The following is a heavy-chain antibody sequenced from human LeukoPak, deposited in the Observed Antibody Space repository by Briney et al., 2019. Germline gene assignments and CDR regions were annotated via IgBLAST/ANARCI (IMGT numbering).Heavy chain of an antibody. Sequence: PGGSLRLSCAASGFILNDHGMSWVRQGPGKGLEWVSGINWNGGNTNYADSVKGRFTISRDNAKNSLYLQMNSLRAEDTALYYCARGDFYYYMDVWGKGTTVTVSS. CDR1: GFILNDHG. CDR2: INWNGGNT. V-gene: IGHV3-20*04. J-gene: IGHJ6*03. CDR3: ARGDFYYYMDV.